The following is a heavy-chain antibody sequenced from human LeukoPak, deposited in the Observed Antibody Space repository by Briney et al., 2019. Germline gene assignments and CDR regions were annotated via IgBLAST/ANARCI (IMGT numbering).Heavy chain of an antibody. CDR1: GFTVSSNY. Sequence: GGSLRLSCAASGFTVSSNYMSWVRQAPGKGLEWVSVIYSGGSTYYADSVKGRFTISRDNSKNTLYLQMNSLRAEDTAVYYCASLYSSGLILFDYWGQGTLVTVSS. CDR3: ASLYSSGLILFDY. J-gene: IGHJ4*02. D-gene: IGHD6-19*01. V-gene: IGHV3-53*05. CDR2: IYSGGST.